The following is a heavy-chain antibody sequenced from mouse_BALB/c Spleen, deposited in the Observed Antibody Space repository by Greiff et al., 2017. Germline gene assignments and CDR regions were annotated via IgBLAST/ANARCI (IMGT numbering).Heavy chain of an antibody. V-gene: IGHV10-1*02. Sequence: EVKLMESGGGLVQPKGSLKLSCAASGFTFNTYAMNWVRQAPGKGLEWVARIRSKSNNYATYYADSVKDRFTISRDDSQSMLYLQMNNLKTEDTAMYYCVRGGTSVWGAGTTVTVSS. CDR3: VRGGTSV. CDR1: GFTFNTYA. D-gene: IGHD2-13*01. CDR2: IRSKSNNYAT. J-gene: IGHJ1*01.